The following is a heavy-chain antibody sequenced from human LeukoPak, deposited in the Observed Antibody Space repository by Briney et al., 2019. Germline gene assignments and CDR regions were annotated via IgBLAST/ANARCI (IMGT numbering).Heavy chain of an antibody. Sequence: SETLSLTCTVSGGSISSSSYYWGWIRQPPGKGLEWIGSMYSSGSTYYNPSLKSRVTISVDTSKNQFSLKLSSVTAADTAVYYCARVTGYVMEDYFDYWGQGTLVTVSS. CDR3: ARVTGYVMEDYFDY. V-gene: IGHV4-39*07. CDR1: GGSISSSSYY. J-gene: IGHJ4*02. CDR2: MYSSGST. D-gene: IGHD6-13*01.